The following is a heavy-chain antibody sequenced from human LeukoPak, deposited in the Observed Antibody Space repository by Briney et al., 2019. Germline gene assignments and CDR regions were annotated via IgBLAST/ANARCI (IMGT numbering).Heavy chain of an antibody. D-gene: IGHD3-3*01. J-gene: IGHJ5*02. Sequence: SETLSLTCTVSGGSISSSSYYWGWIRQPPGKGLEWIGSIYYSGSTYYNPSLKSRVTISVDTSKNQFSLKLSSVTAADTAVYYCARHLGPSWDYDFWSGYYQNWFDPWGQGTLVTVSS. CDR1: GGSISSSSYY. CDR3: ARHLGPSWDYDFWSGYYQNWFDP. V-gene: IGHV4-39*01. CDR2: IYYSGST.